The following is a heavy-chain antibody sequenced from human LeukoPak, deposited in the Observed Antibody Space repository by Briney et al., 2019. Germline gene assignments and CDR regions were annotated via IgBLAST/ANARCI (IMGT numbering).Heavy chain of an antibody. V-gene: IGHV3-7*04. CDR3: ARSITMIPEDY. J-gene: IGHJ4*02. CDR1: GFTLSSYL. D-gene: IGHD3-22*01. CDR2: IRAGGSET. Sequence: GGSLRLFCGGSGFTLSSYLMSWVRQAPGKGLEWVAYIRAGGSETYYVDSVRGRFTISRDSAKNSLLLQMNSLRAEDTAVYHCARSITMIPEDYWGQGTLVTVSS.